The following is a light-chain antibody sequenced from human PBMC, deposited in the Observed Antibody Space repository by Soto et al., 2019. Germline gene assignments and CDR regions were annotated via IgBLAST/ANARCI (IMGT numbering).Light chain of an antibody. V-gene: IGKV1-39*01. CDR2: AAS. CDR3: QQSYITPYT. J-gene: IGKJ2*01. CDR1: QSISVH. Sequence: DIQMTQSPSSLSASVGDTVTIPCRASQSISVHLNWYQQKPGKVPKLLIYAASNLQSGVPSSFSGSGSETDFALTISSLQPEDFATYYCQQSYITPYTFGQGTKLQIK.